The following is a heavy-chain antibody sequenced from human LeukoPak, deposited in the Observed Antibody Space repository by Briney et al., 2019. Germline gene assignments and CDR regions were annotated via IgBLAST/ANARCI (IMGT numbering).Heavy chain of an antibody. D-gene: IGHD4-11*01. Sequence: GASVKVSCKASGYTFTSYYMHWVRQAPGQGLEWMGGIIPIFGTANYAQKFQGRVTITADESTSTAYMELSSLRSEDTAVYYCARDNRLSTVPPYYYYYGMDVWGQGTTVTVSS. V-gene: IGHV1-69*13. CDR2: IIPIFGTA. CDR1: GYTFTSYY. CDR3: ARDNRLSTVPPYYYYYGMDV. J-gene: IGHJ6*02.